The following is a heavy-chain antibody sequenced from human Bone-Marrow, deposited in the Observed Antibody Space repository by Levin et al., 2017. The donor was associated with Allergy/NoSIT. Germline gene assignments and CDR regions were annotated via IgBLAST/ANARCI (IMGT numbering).Heavy chain of an antibody. J-gene: IGHJ6*02. V-gene: IGHV3-33*08. CDR1: GFTFSSYA. CDR3: ARGRSEGPFGVIVTSLDV. CDR2: IWQDATQK. Sequence: GGSLRLSCSASGFTFSSYAFHWVRQAPGKGLEWVAMIWQDATQKFYLGSVKGRFTISRDTSDNMLYLEMNGLTVEDTATYYCARGRSEGPFGVIVTSLDVWGQGTTVTVSS. D-gene: IGHD3-3*01.